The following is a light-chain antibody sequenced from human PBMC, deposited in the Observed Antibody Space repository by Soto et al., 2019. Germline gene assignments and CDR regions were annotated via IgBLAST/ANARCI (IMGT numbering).Light chain of an antibody. J-gene: IGKJ1*01. CDR3: QQRSEVTRT. CDR2: DAS. V-gene: IGKV3-11*01. CDR1: QSISSS. Sequence: EIVLTQSPATLSLSPGERATLSCRASQSISSSLAWYQQKPGQAPRLLIYDASSRATGLPARFSGSGSGTDFTLSIDSLEAEGFAVYYCQQRSEVTRTFGQGTKVEIK.